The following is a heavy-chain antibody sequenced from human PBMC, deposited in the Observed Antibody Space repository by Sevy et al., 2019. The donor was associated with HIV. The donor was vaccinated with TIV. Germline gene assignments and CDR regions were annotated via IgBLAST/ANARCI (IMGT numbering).Heavy chain of an antibody. D-gene: IGHD1-26*01. V-gene: IGHV4-39*01. CDR2: IYYSGST. J-gene: IGHJ4*02. Sequence: SENLSLTWTVSGGSISSSSYYWGWIRQPPGKGLEWIGSIYYSGSTYYNPSLKSRVTISVDTSKNQFSLKLSSVTAADTAVYYCAKSGIYPADFDYWGQGTLVTVSS. CDR1: GGSISSSSYY. CDR3: AKSGIYPADFDY.